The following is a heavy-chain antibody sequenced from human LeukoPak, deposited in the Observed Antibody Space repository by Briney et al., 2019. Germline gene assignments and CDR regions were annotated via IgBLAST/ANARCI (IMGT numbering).Heavy chain of an antibody. J-gene: IGHJ4*02. CDR2: IKRIIDGGTT. V-gene: IGHV3-15*01. Sequence: AGGSLRLSCSASGFTFSSYAMNWVRQAPGKGLEWVGRIKRIIDGGTTDYAAPVKGRFTVSRDDSINTLYLQMSSLKTEDTAVYYCAAQGGSGDLRYWGQGTLVTVSS. D-gene: IGHD4-17*01. CDR3: AAQGGSGDLRY. CDR1: GFTFSSYA.